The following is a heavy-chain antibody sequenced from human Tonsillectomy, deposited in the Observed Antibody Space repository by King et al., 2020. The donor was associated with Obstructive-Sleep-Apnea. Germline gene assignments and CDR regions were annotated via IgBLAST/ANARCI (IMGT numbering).Heavy chain of an antibody. V-gene: IGHV7-4-1*02. Sequence: QLVQSGSELKKPGASVKVSCKTSGYSFKSYGLNWVRQAPGQGLEWMGWIDTNSGNPTYAQAFTGRLVFSLDTSVNTSYLQISRLKPEDTAVYFCARDLAYRRVTTSFHYYGFDAWGQGTTVTVSS. CDR1: GYSFKSYG. CDR3: ARDLAYRRVTTSFHYYGFDA. D-gene: IGHD4-17*01. J-gene: IGHJ6*02. CDR2: IDTNSGNP.